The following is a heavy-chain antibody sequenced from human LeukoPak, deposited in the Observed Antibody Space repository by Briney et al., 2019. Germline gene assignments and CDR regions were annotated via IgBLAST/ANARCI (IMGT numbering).Heavy chain of an antibody. CDR1: GYTFTGYY. J-gene: IGHJ6*03. D-gene: IGHD3-16*01. Sequence: GASVKVSCKASGYTFTGYYMHWVRQAPGQGLEWMGWINPSSGDTKSIQKFQGRVTMTRDTSISTAYMELSRLRSDDTAVYYCARDVKYAGWGGYYYYYMDVWGKGTTVTVSS. CDR3: ARDVKYAGWGGYYYYYMDV. CDR2: INPSSGDT. V-gene: IGHV1-2*02.